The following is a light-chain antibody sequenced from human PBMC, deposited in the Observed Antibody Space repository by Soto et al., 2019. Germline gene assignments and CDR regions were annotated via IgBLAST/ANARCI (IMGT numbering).Light chain of an antibody. CDR2: AAS. Sequence: QMTQSPSSLSASVGDRVTITCRASQSIIRYLAWYQQKQGKPPKLLIYAASTLQSGVPSRFSGSGSATDFTLTISGLQPEDVATYYCQKYDDVPYTVGQGTKVDSK. CDR3: QKYDDVPYT. V-gene: IGKV1-27*01. J-gene: IGKJ2*01. CDR1: QSIIRY.